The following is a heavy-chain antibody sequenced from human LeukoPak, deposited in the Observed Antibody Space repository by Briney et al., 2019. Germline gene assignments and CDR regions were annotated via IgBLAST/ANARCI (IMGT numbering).Heavy chain of an antibody. D-gene: IGHD3-22*01. CDR3: AKETYYYDGSGYYFMKNGFDY. J-gene: IGHJ4*02. V-gene: IGHV6-1*01. CDR1: GDSVSSNSAA. CDR2: TYYRSKWYN. Sequence: SQTLSLTCAISGDSVSSNSAAWNWIRQSPSRGLEWLGRTYYRSKWYNDYAVSVKGRITINPDTSRNQFSLQLNSMTPEDTAVYYCAKETYYYDGSGYYFMKNGFDYWGQGTLVTVSS.